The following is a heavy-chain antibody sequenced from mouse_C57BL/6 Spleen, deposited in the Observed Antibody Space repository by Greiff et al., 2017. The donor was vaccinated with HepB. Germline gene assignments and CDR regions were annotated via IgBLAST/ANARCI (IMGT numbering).Heavy chain of an antibody. CDR1: GYSITSGYY. V-gene: IGHV3-6*01. J-gene: IGHJ1*03. CDR2: ISYDGSN. D-gene: IGHD2-3*01. CDR3: ARVIYDGYWYFDV. Sequence: EVQLQESGPGLVKPSQSLSLTCSVTGYSITSGYYWNWIRQFPGNKLEWMGYISYDGSNNYNPSLKNRISITRDTSKNQFFLKLNSVTTEDTATYYCARVIYDGYWYFDVWGTGTTVTVSS.